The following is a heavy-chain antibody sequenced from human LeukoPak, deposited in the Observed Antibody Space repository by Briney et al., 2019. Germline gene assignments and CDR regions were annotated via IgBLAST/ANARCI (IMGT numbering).Heavy chain of an antibody. CDR1: GLTFSIYS. Sequence: GGSLRLSCVASGLTFSIYSMIWVRQAPGKGLEWVSCISSSGRYIYYADSVKGRFTISRDNAKNSLYLQMSTLRAEDTAVYYCARGGTAMVTAFDYWGQGTLVTVSS. D-gene: IGHD5-18*01. CDR3: ARGGTAMVTAFDY. V-gene: IGHV3-21*04. CDR2: ISSSGRYI. J-gene: IGHJ4*02.